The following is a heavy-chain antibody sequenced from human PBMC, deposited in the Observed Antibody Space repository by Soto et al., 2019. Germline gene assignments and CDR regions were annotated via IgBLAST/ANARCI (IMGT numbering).Heavy chain of an antibody. Sequence: QVQLLESGGGVVQPGGSLRLSCAASGFTFSNHAMHWVRQAPGKGLEWVAVIWYGGSYKYYADSVKGRFTISRDNSKNTLYLQMNSMRAEDTALYYCARQDRVSYYFDSWGQGTLVTVSS. J-gene: IGHJ4*02. D-gene: IGHD2-8*01. CDR2: IWYGGSYK. V-gene: IGHV3-33*01. CDR1: GFTFSNHA. CDR3: ARQDRVSYYFDS.